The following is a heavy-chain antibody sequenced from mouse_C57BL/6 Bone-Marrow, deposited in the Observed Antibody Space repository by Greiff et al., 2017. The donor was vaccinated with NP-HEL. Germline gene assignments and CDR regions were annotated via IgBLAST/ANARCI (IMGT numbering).Heavy chain of an antibody. D-gene: IGHD2-3*01. J-gene: IGHJ3*01. CDR3: ARNQGGLLRFAY. V-gene: IGHV2-2*01. Sequence: QVQLKQSGPGLVQPSQSLSITCTVSGFSLTSYGVHWVRQSPGKGLEWLGVIWSGGSTDYNAAFISRLSISKDNSKSQVFFKMNSLQADDTAIYYCARNQGGLLRFAYWGQGTLVTVSA. CDR1: GFSLTSYG. CDR2: IWSGGST.